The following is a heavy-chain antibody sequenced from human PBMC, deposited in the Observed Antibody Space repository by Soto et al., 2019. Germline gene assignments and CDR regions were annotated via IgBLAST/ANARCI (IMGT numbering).Heavy chain of an antibody. CDR3: ARPGARGYSYYYMDV. CDR2: IYYSGST. V-gene: IGHV4-39*01. CDR1: GGSISSSSYY. J-gene: IGHJ6*03. Sequence: SETLSLTCTVSGGSISSSSYYWGWIRQPPGKGLEWIGSIYYSGSTYYNPSLKSRVTISVDTSKNQFSLKLSSVTAADTAVYYCARPGARGYSYYYMDVWGKGTTVTVSS.